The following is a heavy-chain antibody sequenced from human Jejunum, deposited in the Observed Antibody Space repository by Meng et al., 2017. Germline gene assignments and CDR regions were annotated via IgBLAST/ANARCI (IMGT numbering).Heavy chain of an antibody. Sequence: EGQLVGVGGGLVQPGGSLSLSCAASGFTLNSFAMSWVRQAPGKGLEWVSFSGGTGATTSYADSVKGRFTISRDNPRNTLYLQMNSLRVDDTAVYYCARDGYNHVAFDYWGQGTLVTVSS. CDR2: SGGTGATT. CDR1: GFTLNSFA. V-gene: IGHV3-23*04. CDR3: ARDGYNHVAFDY. D-gene: IGHD5-24*01. J-gene: IGHJ4*02.